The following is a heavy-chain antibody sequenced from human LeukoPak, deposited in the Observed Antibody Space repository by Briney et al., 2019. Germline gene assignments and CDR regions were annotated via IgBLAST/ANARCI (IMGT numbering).Heavy chain of an antibody. CDR2: IYYSGST. CDR3: ATDSGYASH. CDR1: GGSISSSSYY. J-gene: IGHJ4*02. Sequence: PSETLSLTCTVSGGSISSSSYYWGWIRQPPGKGLEWIGSIYYSGSTYYNPSLKSRVTISVDTSKNQFSLKLSSVTAADTAVYYCATDSGYASHWGQGTLVTVSS. D-gene: IGHD5-12*01. V-gene: IGHV4-39*07.